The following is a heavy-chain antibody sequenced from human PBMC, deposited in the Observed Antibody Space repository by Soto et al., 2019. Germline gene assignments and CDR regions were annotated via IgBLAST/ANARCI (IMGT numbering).Heavy chain of an antibody. J-gene: IGHJ4*02. CDR3: ARGSRYCSSISCYTFDN. CDR1: GFTFTRYS. Sequence: GGSLRLSCAASGFTFTRYSMNWVRQAPGKGLEWVANIKQGGGEKYYVDSVKGRFTISRDDARNSLYLQMNSLRAEDTAVYYCARGSRYCSSISCYTFDNWGQGTLVTVSS. V-gene: IGHV3-7*01. CDR2: IKQGGGEK. D-gene: IGHD2-2*02.